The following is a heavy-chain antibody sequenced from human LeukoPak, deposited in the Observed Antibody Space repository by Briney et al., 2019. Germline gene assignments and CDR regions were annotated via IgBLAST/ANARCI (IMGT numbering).Heavy chain of an antibody. Sequence: GGSLRLSCAASGFTLSNYSMNWVRQAPGKGLEWVAFISSTSSYIFYADSMKGRFTISRDNAKNSLYLQMNSLRADDTAVYYCARDLAYGDDGLWAQGPLVTVSS. D-gene: IGHD4-17*01. J-gene: IGHJ4*02. CDR1: GFTLSNYS. CDR3: ARDLAYGDDGL. CDR2: ISSTSSYI. V-gene: IGHV3-21*01.